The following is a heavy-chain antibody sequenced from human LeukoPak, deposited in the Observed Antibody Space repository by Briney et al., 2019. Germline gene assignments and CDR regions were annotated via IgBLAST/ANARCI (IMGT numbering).Heavy chain of an antibody. CDR3: ARAPYYYDTSGFLI. V-gene: IGHV3-74*01. D-gene: IGHD3-22*01. Sequence: GGSLRLSCAASGFTFSSYWMHWVRQAPGKGLVWVSRINSDGSSTTYADSVKGRFTISRDNAKNTLYLQMNSLRAEDTAVYYCARAPYYYDTSGFLIWGQGTMVTVSS. J-gene: IGHJ3*02. CDR1: GFTFSSYW. CDR2: INSDGSST.